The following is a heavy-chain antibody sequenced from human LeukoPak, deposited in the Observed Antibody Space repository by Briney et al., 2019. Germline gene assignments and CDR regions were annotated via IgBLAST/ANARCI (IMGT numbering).Heavy chain of an antibody. V-gene: IGHV5-51*01. Sequence: GASLQISCKVSGYRFSSYWIGWVRQMPGKGLEWMGIIFPGDSDTRYSPSFQGQVTISADKSINTAYLQWSNLKASDTAMYFCARLVAIPDAFDIWGQGTMVTVSS. CDR2: IFPGDSDT. D-gene: IGHD2-2*02. J-gene: IGHJ3*02. CDR3: ARLVAIPDAFDI. CDR1: GYRFSSYW.